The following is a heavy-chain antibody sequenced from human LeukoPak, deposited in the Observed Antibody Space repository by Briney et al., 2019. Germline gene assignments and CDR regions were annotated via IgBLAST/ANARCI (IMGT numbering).Heavy chain of an antibody. CDR3: ARTYYDYRVGTNYFDY. D-gene: IGHD3-3*01. CDR1: GFSVTTSY. V-gene: IGHV3-66*01. CDR2: TYRGGST. Sequence: GGSLRVSCAASGFSVTTSYMSWVRQAPGKGLEWVSVTYRGGSTSHADSVKGRFTVSRDDSKNMVYLQMNSMRHDDTAVYYCARTYYDYRVGTNYFDYWGQGTLVTVSS. J-gene: IGHJ4*02.